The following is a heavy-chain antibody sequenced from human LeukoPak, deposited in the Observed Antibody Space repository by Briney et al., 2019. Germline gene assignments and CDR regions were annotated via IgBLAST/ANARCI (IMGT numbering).Heavy chain of an antibody. CDR2: ISYSGNT. CDR1: GGSISNYY. D-gene: IGHD5-12*01. Sequence: SETLSLTCTVSGGSISNYYWSWIRQPPGKGLEWIGYISYSGNTNYNPSLKSRVTISVDTSKNQFSLKLSSVTAADTAVYYCARVGSGYDYCDYWGQGTLVTVSS. V-gene: IGHV4-59*01. CDR3: ARVGSGYDYCDY. J-gene: IGHJ4*02.